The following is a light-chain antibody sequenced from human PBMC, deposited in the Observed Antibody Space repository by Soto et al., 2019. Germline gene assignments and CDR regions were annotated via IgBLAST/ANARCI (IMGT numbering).Light chain of an antibody. J-gene: IGLJ1*01. CDR1: SSDVGANNF. V-gene: IGLV2-14*01. Sequence: QSVLTQPASVSGSPGQSITISCTGTSSDVGANNFASWYQQYPGKAPKLIIREVSNRPSGVSNRFSGSKSGNTASLTISGLQAEDEADYYCNSYTNTAARVFGTGTKVTVL. CDR3: NSYTNTAARV. CDR2: EVS.